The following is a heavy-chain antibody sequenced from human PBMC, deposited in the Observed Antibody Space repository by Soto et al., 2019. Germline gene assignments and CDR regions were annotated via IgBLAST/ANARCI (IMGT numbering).Heavy chain of an antibody. J-gene: IGHJ6*02. D-gene: IGHD7-27*01. Sequence: GGSLRLSCAASGFTFNNHDMHWVRQATGKGLEWVSGIGVLGDTYYPGSVNGRFTISRENAKNSLYLQINDLRAGDTAVYYCARGLLGPGDYYYGMDVWGQGTAVTVSS. CDR3: ARGLLGPGDYYYGMDV. V-gene: IGHV3-13*01. CDR2: IGVLGDT. CDR1: GFTFNNHD.